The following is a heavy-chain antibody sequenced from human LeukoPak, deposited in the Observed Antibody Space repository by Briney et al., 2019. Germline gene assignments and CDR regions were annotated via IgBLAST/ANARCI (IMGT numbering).Heavy chain of an antibody. V-gene: IGHV5-51*01. CDR1: GYSFTSYW. Sequence: LGESLKISCKGSGYSFTSYWIGWVRQMPGKGLEWMGLIYPGDSDTRYSPSFQGQVTISADKSISTAYLQWSSLKASDTAMYYCARQRRYYGSDPGCYYYMDVWGKGTTVTVSS. CDR3: ARQRRYYGSDPGCYYYMDV. D-gene: IGHD3-10*01. J-gene: IGHJ6*03. CDR2: IYPGDSDT.